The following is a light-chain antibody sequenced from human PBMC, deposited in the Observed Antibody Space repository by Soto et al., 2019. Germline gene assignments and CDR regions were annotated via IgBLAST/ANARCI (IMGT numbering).Light chain of an antibody. Sequence: DIQMTKSPSSLSASVGDRVTITCRASQSISSYLNWYQQKPGKAPTLLIYAASSLQSGVPSRVSGSGSGTDFTPTISSLQPEDVATYYFQQSYSTPWTFGQGTKVEIK. CDR2: AAS. V-gene: IGKV1-39*01. J-gene: IGKJ1*01. CDR3: QQSYSTPWT. CDR1: QSISSY.